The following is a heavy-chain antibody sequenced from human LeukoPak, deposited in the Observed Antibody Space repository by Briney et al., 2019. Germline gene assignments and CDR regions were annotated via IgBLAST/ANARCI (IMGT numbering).Heavy chain of an antibody. CDR1: GYTFTSYG. Sequence: ASVKVSCKASGYTFTSYGISWVRQAPGQGLEWMGWISAYNGNTNYAQKLQGRVTMTTETSTSPAYMELRRLRSDDTAVYYCARSGIAAADNWFDPWGQGTLVTVSS. CDR3: ARSGIAAADNWFDP. CDR2: ISAYNGNT. J-gene: IGHJ5*02. V-gene: IGHV1-18*01. D-gene: IGHD6-13*01.